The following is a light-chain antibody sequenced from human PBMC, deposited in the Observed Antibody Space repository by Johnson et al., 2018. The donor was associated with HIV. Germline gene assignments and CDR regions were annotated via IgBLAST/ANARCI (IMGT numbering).Light chain of an antibody. CDR1: SSNIGNNY. CDR3: GTWDSSLSAYV. J-gene: IGLJ1*01. CDR2: DNN. Sequence: QSVLTQPPSVSAAPGQKVTISCSGSSSNIGNNYVSWYQQLPGTAPKLLIYDNNKRPSEIPDRFSGSKYGTSATLGITGLQTEDEAEYYCGTWDSSLSAYVFGTGTKVTVL. V-gene: IGLV1-51*01.